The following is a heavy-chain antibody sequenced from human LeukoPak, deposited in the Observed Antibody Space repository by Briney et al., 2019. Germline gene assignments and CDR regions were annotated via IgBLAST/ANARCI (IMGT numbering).Heavy chain of an antibody. CDR2: ISGSGGST. J-gene: IGHJ4*02. Sequence: PGGTLRLSCAASGFTFSSYGMSWVRQAPGKGLEWVSAISGSGGSTYYADSVKGRFTISRDNSKNTLYLQMNSLRAEDTAVYYCAKSRGYVGFFDYWGQGTLVTVSS. CDR1: GFTFSSYG. CDR3: AKSRGYVGFFDY. D-gene: IGHD5-12*01. V-gene: IGHV3-23*01.